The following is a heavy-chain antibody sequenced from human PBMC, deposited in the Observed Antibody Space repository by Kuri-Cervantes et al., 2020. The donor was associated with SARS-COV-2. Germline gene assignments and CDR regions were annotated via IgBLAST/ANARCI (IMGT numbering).Heavy chain of an antibody. D-gene: IGHD1-26*01. Sequence: GPLRLSCTVSGGSISSSSYYWGWIRQPPGKGLEWIGSIYYSESTYYNPSLKSRVTITVDTYKNQFSLKLSSVTAADTAVYYCARPKSNRRHGIGAFDIWGQGTMVTVSS. V-gene: IGHV4-39*01. CDR1: GGSISSSSYY. J-gene: IGHJ3*02. CDR3: ARPKSNRRHGIGAFDI. CDR2: IYYSEST.